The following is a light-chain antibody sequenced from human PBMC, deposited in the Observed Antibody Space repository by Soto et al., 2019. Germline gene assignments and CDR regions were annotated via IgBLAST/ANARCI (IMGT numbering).Light chain of an antibody. J-gene: IGKJ1*01. CDR2: DAS. CDR3: QQYGSSPGT. CDR1: QRVSSSY. Sequence: EIVLTQSPATLSLSPGERATLSCGASQRVSSSYLAWYQQKPGLAPRLLIYDASRRATGIPDRFSGSGSGTGFTLSISRLEPEDFAVYYCQQYGSSPGTFGQGTKVEIK. V-gene: IGKV3D-20*01.